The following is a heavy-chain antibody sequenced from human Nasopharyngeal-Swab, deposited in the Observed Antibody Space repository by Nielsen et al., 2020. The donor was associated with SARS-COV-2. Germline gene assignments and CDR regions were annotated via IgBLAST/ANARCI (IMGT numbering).Heavy chain of an antibody. J-gene: IGHJ6*02. Sequence: SVKVSCKTSGGTFSSYGISWFRQAPGQGLEWMGGIIPILPITNYAQKFQDRVTITADKSTSTAYMELSSLRSEDTAAYYCATDRVRFLDFGYYYYGMDVWGQGTTVTVSS. V-gene: IGHV1-69*10. D-gene: IGHD3-3*01. CDR2: IIPILPIT. CDR3: ATDRVRFLDFGYYYYGMDV. CDR1: GGTFSSYG.